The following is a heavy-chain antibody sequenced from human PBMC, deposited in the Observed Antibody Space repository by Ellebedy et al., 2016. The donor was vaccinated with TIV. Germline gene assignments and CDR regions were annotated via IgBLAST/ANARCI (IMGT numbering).Heavy chain of an antibody. CDR2: INHSGST. V-gene: IGHV4-34*01. CDR3: ARGPKGNYYYYYMDV. J-gene: IGHJ6*03. D-gene: IGHD2/OR15-2a*01. Sequence: SETLSLTXAVYGGSFSGYYWSWIRQPPGKGLEWIGEINHSGSTNYNPSLKSRVTMSVDTSKNQFSLKLSSVTAADTAVYYCARGPKGNYYYYYMDVWGKGTTVTVSS. CDR1: GGSFSGYY.